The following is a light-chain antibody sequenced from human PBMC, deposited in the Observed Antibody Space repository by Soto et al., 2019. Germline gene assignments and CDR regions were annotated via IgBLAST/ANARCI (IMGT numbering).Light chain of an antibody. V-gene: IGKV4-1*01. J-gene: IGKJ2*01. CDR1: QSVLYNSNNKNY. Sequence: DIVMTQSPDSLAVSLGERATINCKSSQSVLYNSNNKNYLAWYQQKPGQPPKLLIYWASTRESGVPDRFSGSGSGTDFTLTISSLQAEDVAFYYCQQYYITPYTFGQGTKLEIK. CDR2: WAS. CDR3: QQYYITPYT.